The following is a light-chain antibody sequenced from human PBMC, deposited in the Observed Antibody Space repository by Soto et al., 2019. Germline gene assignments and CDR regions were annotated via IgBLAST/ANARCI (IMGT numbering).Light chain of an antibody. CDR1: QTISSW. Sequence: DIQITLSPSAVSASVGEGVTSACRASQTISSWLAWYQQKPGKAPKLLIYKASTITSGVPSRFSGSGSGTEFTLTISSLQPEDFATYYCQHYNSYSEAFGQGTKVDIK. CDR3: QHYNSYSEA. CDR2: KAS. V-gene: IGKV1-5*03. J-gene: IGKJ1*01.